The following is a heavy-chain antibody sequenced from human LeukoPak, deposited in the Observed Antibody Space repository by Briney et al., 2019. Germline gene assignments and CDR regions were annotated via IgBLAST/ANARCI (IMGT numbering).Heavy chain of an antibody. D-gene: IGHD5-18*01. Sequence: ASVKVSCKASGYTFTGYYMHWVQQAPGQGLEWMGWINPNSGGTHYAQKFQGRVTMTRDTALSTAYMELSRLRSYDTAVYYCARSHVDTALKVRKNFDYWGQGTLVTVSS. CDR2: INPNSGGT. CDR3: ARSHVDTALKVRKNFDY. CDR1: GYTFTGYY. V-gene: IGHV1-2*02. J-gene: IGHJ4*02.